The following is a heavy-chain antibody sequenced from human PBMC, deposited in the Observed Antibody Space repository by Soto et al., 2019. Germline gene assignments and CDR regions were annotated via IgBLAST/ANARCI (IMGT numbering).Heavy chain of an antibody. CDR1: GYTLSGYH. J-gene: IGHJ5*02. CDR3: AREGGTMVRGVIIKINWFDP. V-gene: IGHV1-46*01. Sequence: ASVKVSCKASGYTLSGYHMHWVRQAPGQGLEWMGIINPSGGSTSYAQKFQGRVTMTRDTSTSTVYMELSSLRSEDTAVYYCAREGGTMVRGVIIKINWFDPWGQGTLVTVSS. CDR2: INPSGGST. D-gene: IGHD3-10*01.